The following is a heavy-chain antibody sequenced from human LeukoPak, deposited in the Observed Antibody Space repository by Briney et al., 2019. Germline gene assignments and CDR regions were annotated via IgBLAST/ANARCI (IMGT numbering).Heavy chain of an antibody. D-gene: IGHD4-11*01. CDR2: VYHSGST. J-gene: IGHJ4*02. CDR3: AGSDYSIP. Sequence: PSETLSLTCAVSGYSISSGYYWGWIRPPPGKGLEWIGSVYHSGSTYYNPSLKSRVTISVGTSKNHFSLKLSSVTAADTAVYYCAGSDYSIPWGQGTLVTVSS. CDR1: GYSISSGYY. V-gene: IGHV4-38-2*01.